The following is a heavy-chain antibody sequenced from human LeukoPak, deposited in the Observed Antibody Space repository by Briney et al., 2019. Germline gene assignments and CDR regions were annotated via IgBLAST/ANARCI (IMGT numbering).Heavy chain of an antibody. D-gene: IGHD6-13*01. CDR3: AKDRGIAAAGHYFDY. V-gene: IGHV3-23*01. J-gene: IGHJ4*02. CDR1: GFTFSSYA. CDR2: ISGSGGST. Sequence: GGSLRLSCAASGFTFSSYAMNWVRQAPGKGLEWVSGISGSGGSTYYADFVKGRFTISRDNSKTTLYLQMNSLRAEDTAVYYCAKDRGIAAAGHYFDYRGQGTLVTVSS.